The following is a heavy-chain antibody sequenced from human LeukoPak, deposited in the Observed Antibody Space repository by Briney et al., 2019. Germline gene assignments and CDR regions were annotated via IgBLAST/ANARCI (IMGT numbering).Heavy chain of an antibody. CDR2: IYYSGST. J-gene: IGHJ4*02. Sequence: SETLSLTCTVSGGSISSYYWSWIRQPPGKGLEWTGYIYYSGSTNYNPSLKSRVTISVDTSKNQFSLKLSSVTAADTAVYYCARGGSAARPRGKLGYWGQGTLVTVSS. V-gene: IGHV4-59*12. D-gene: IGHD6-6*01. CDR3: ARGGSAARPRGKLGY. CDR1: GGSISSYY.